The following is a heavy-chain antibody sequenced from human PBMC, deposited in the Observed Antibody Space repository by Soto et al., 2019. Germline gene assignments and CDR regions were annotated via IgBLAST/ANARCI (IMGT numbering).Heavy chain of an antibody. Sequence: QVQLQQWGAGLLKPSETLSLTCAVYGGSFSGYYWTWIRQPPGKGLEWIGEINHSGSTNYNPSLKVRLTISVDTSKHQLSLQLSSVTAADTAVYYSASGYGRNFDYWGQGTLVTVSS. CDR1: GGSFSGYY. CDR2: INHSGST. J-gene: IGHJ4*02. CDR3: ASGYGRNFDY. V-gene: IGHV4-34*01. D-gene: IGHD3-10*01.